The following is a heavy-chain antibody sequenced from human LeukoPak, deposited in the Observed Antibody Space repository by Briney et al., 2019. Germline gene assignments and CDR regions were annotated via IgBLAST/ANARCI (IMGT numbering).Heavy chain of an antibody. J-gene: IGHJ4*02. CDR2: IIPMFGAT. CDR1: GGIFSSYG. Sequence: ASVKVSCKASGGIFSSYGINWVRQAPGQGLEWMGRIIPMFGATNYAQKFQGRVTVTTDESTSTAYMELSSLRPEDTAMYYCARGSYSDYIFDYWGQGTLVTVSS. CDR3: ARGSYSDYIFDY. V-gene: IGHV1-69*05. D-gene: IGHD4-11*01.